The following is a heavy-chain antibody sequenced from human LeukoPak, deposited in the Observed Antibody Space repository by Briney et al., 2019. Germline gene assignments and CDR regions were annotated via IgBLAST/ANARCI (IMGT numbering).Heavy chain of an antibody. CDR3: ARHPAYCGGDC. CDR2: INPGTGGT. V-gene: IGHV1-46*01. D-gene: IGHD2-21*01. CDR1: GYTFTSYF. J-gene: IGHJ4*02. Sequence: ASVKLSCKASGYTFTSYFIHWVRQAPGQGLEWMGIINPGTGGTTYAQNFQGRVTMTSYTSTSTAYMELTSLRSDDTAVYYCARHPAYCGGDCWGQGTLVTVSS.